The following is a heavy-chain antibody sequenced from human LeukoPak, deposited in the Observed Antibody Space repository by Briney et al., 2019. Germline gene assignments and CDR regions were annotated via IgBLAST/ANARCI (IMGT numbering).Heavy chain of an antibody. CDR1: GYNLTELS. J-gene: IGHJ5*02. CDR3: ATTATGWYFP. CDR2: FDPEDGET. D-gene: IGHD6-19*01. Sequence: VASVKVSCKVPGYNLTELSMHWVRQAPGKGLGWMGGFDPEDGETIYAQKFQGRVTMTEDTSTDTAYMELSSLRSEDTAVYYCATTATGWYFPWGQGTLVTVSS. V-gene: IGHV1-24*01.